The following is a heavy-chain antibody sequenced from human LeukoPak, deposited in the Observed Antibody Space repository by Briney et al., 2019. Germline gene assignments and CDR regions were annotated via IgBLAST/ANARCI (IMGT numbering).Heavy chain of an antibody. Sequence: KTSETLSLTCAVSGGSISSNSYYWGWIRQPPGKGLEWIGSIYYSGSTYYNPSLKSRVTISVDTSKNQFSLKLSPVTAADTAVYYCARTRYYYDSRSYGAPYYFDYWGQGTLVTVSS. J-gene: IGHJ4*02. CDR1: GGSISSNSYY. CDR2: IYYSGST. V-gene: IGHV4-39*01. CDR3: ARTRYYYDSRSYGAPYYFDY. D-gene: IGHD3-10*01.